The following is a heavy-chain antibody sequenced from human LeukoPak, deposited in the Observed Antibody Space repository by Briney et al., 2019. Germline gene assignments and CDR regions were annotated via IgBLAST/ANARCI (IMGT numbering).Heavy chain of an antibody. Sequence: GGSLRLSCAASGFTFSRHWMSWVRQAPGKGLEWVANIKQDGSEKYYVDSVKGRFTISRDNAKNTLYLQMNSLRAEDTAVYYCARSSGGYDYVWGSYHPWGQGTLVTVSS. D-gene: IGHD3-16*02. CDR2: IKQDGSEK. J-gene: IGHJ5*02. V-gene: IGHV3-7*01. CDR3: ARSSGGYDYVWGSYHP. CDR1: GFTFSRHW.